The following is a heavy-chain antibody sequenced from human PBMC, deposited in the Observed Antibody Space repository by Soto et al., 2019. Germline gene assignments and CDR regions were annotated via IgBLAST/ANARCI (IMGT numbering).Heavy chain of an antibody. D-gene: IGHD3-9*01. CDR1: GYTFTSYD. Sequence: ASVKVSCKPSGYTFTSYDLNWLRQATGQGLAWMEWMNPNNGNTGYAQKFQGRVTMTRNSSISTAYMELSSLRYEDTAVYYCAGSIGYYDILTGYYGNGMDVWGQGTTVTVSS. J-gene: IGHJ6*02. CDR2: MNPNNGNT. CDR3: AGSIGYYDILTGYYGNGMDV. V-gene: IGHV1-8*01.